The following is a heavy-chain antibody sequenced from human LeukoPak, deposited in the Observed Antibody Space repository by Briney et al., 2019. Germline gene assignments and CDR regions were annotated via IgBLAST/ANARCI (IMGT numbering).Heavy chain of an antibody. Sequence: QSGGSLRLSCAASGFTFSSYAMSWVRQAPGKGLEWVSGISGSGVSTYFADSVKGRFTISRDNSKNTLYLQMNSLRAEDTAVYYCAKSRGSGLFDYWGQGTLVTVAS. V-gene: IGHV3-23*01. CDR1: GFTFSSYA. J-gene: IGHJ4*02. CDR2: ISGSGVST. CDR3: AKSRGSGLFDY. D-gene: IGHD3-10*01.